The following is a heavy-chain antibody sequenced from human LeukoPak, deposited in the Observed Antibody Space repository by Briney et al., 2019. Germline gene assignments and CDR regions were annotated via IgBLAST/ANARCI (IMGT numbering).Heavy chain of an antibody. CDR1: GLTFSDYR. V-gene: IGHV3-21*01. CDR2: INPTSTSI. D-gene: IGHD3-10*01. J-gene: IGHJ5*01. Sequence: GGSLRLSCVASGLTFSDYRLNWVRRAPGKGLEWVSSINPTSTSIYYADAVRGRFTISRDNAKSSLYLQMDSLRAEDTAVYYCVRLRRNRDRSYYYYYYDSWGQGILVTVSS. CDR3: VRLRRNRDRSYYYYYYDS.